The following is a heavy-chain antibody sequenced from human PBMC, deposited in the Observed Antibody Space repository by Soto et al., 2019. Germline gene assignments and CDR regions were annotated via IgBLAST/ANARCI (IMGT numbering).Heavy chain of an antibody. Sequence: QVQLQESGPGLVKPSQTLSLTCTVFGGSISSGGYYWSWIRQHPGKGLEWIGYIYYNGGTYYNPSLKTRVTISVDTSKNQFSLKLSSVTAADTAVYYCARRFPFFGDKSWYFDLWGRGTLVTVSS. CDR3: ARRFPFFGDKSWYFDL. D-gene: IGHD3-3*01. J-gene: IGHJ2*01. CDR1: GGSISSGGYY. V-gene: IGHV4-31*03. CDR2: IYYNGGT.